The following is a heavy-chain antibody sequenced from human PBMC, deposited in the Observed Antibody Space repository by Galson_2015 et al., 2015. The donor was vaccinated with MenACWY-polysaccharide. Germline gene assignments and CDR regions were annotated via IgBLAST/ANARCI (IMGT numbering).Heavy chain of an antibody. CDR1: GFTFSSYG. D-gene: IGHD6-19*01. CDR2: ITYDGSDQ. V-gene: IGHV3-30*18. Sequence: SLRLSRAASGFTFSSYGMHWVRQAPGKGLEWVTYITYDGSDQNYARSVKGRFIISGDNSKSMLYLQMDSLRAEDTAVYHCAKREARNSGPFDLWGQGALVTVSS. CDR3: AKREARNSGPFDL. J-gene: IGHJ4*02.